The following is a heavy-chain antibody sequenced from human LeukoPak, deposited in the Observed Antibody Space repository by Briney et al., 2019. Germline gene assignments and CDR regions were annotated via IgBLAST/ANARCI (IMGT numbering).Heavy chain of an antibody. D-gene: IGHD2/OR15-2a*01. CDR3: ASSRGARSFDI. CDR1: GGTFSSYA. J-gene: IGHJ3*02. Sequence: SVKVSCKASGGTFSSYAISWVRQAPGQGLEWMGRIIPILGIANYTQKFQGRVTITADKSTSTAYMELSSLRSEDTAVYYCASSRGARSFDIWGQGTMVTVSS. V-gene: IGHV1-69*04. CDR2: IIPILGIA.